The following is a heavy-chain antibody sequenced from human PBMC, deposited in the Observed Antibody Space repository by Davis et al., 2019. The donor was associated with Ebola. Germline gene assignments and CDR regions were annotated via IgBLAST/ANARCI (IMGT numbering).Heavy chain of an antibody. CDR3: ARDVATIYFCYFDY. CDR2: ISYDGSNK. J-gene: IGHJ4*02. CDR1: GFTFSSYA. D-gene: IGHD5-12*01. V-gene: IGHV3-30-3*01. Sequence: GESLKISCAASGFTFSSYAMHWVRQAPGKGLEWVAVISYDGSNKYYADSVKGRFTISRDNSKNTLYLQMNSLRAEDTAVYYCARDVATIYFCYFDYWGQGTLVTVSS.